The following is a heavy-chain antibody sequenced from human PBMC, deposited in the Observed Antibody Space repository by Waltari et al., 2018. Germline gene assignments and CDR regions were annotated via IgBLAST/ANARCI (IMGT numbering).Heavy chain of an antibody. CDR3: ARGGIVVVVAAGLGY. V-gene: IGHV3-30-3*01. CDR1: GFTFSSYA. Sequence: QVQLVESGGGVVQPGRSLRLSCAASGFTFSSYAMHWVRQATGKGLVWVAVISYDGSNKDYAASVKGRFTIPRDNSKNTLYLQMNSLRAEDTAVYYCARGGIVVVVAAGLGYWGQGTLVTVSS. CDR2: ISYDGSNK. D-gene: IGHD2-15*01. J-gene: IGHJ4*02.